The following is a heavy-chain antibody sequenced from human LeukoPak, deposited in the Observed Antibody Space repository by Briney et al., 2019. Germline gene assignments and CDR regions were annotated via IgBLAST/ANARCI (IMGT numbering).Heavy chain of an antibody. CDR1: GFIFSGYG. V-gene: IGHV3-30*03. D-gene: IGHD5-18*01. CDR2: ISHDGSTK. J-gene: IGHJ4*02. CDR3: AREGRGYSYAFEY. Sequence: GGSLRLSCAASGFIFSGYGMHWVRQAPGKGLEWVALISHDGSTKHYADSVKGRFTISRDNSKNTLFLQMTSLRAEDTAVYYCAREGRGYSYAFEYWGQGTLVTVSS.